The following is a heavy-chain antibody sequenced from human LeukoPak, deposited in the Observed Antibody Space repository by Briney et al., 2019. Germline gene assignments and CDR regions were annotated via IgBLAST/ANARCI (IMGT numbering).Heavy chain of an antibody. CDR1: GDSITSSSYY. CDR3: ARHGGTRVTLVEVYYFDY. Sequence: SETLSLTCSVFGDSITSSSYYWAWLRQSPEKGLEWLGSIYYTGGTYYSPSLKSRVTISGDTAKNQFSLKLSSVTAADTAVYYCARHGGTRVTLVEVYYFDYWGQGTLVTVSS. V-gene: IGHV4-39*01. CDR2: IYYTGGT. J-gene: IGHJ4*02. D-gene: IGHD4-11*01.